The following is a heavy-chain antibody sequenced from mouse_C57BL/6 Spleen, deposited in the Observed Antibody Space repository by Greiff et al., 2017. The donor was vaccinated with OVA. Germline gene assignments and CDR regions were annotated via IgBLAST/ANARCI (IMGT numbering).Heavy chain of an antibody. V-gene: IGHV6-6*01. CDR1: GFTFSDAW. J-gene: IGHJ3*01. Sequence: EVKLVESGGGLVQPGGSMKLSCAASGFTFSDAWMDWVRQSPEKGLEWVAEIRNKANNHATYYAESVKGRFTISRDDSKSSVYLQMNSLRAEDTGIYYCTHYSNYPAWFAYWGQGTLVTVSA. CDR2: IRNKANNHAT. D-gene: IGHD2-5*01. CDR3: THYSNYPAWFAY.